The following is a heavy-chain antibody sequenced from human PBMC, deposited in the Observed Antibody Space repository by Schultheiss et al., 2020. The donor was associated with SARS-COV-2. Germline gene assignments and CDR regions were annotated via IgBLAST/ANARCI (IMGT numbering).Heavy chain of an antibody. CDR2: IWYDGSNK. CDR3: AKDLGVGLDGYNPGAY. J-gene: IGHJ4*02. V-gene: IGHV3-30*02. D-gene: IGHD5-24*01. CDR1: GFTVSSNY. Sequence: GGSLRLSCAASGFTVSSNYMSWVRQAPGKGLEWVAVIWYDGSNKYYADSVKGRFTISRHNSKNTLYLQMNSLRAEDTAVYYCAKDLGVGLDGYNPGAYWGQGTLVTVSS.